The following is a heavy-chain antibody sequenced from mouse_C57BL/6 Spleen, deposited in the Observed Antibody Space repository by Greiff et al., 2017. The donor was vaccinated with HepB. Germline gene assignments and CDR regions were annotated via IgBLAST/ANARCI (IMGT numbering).Heavy chain of an antibody. D-gene: IGHD1-1*01. CDR1: GFNIKDYY. J-gene: IGHJ3*01. Sequence: VQLQQSGAELVRPGASVKLSCTASGFNIKDYYMHWVQQRPEQGLEWIGRIDPEDGDTEYAPKFQGKATMTADTSSNTAYLQLSSLTSEDTAVYYCTTAYYYGSSYPFAYWGQGTLVTVSA. CDR2: IDPEDGDT. V-gene: IGHV14-1*01. CDR3: TTAYYYGSSYPFAY.